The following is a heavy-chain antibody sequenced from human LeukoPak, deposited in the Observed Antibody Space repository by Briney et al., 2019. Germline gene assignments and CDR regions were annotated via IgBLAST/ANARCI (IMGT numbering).Heavy chain of an antibody. CDR2: IYYSGST. V-gene: IGHV4-31*03. Sequence: PSQTLSLTCTVSGGSISSGGYYWSWIRQHPGKGLEWIGYIYYSGSTYYNPSLKSRVTVSVDTSKNQFSLKPSSVTAADTAVYYCARDHLAPHVSGYYYYYMDVWGKGTTVTVSS. CDR3: ARDHLAPHVSGYYYYYMDV. CDR1: GGSISSGGYY. J-gene: IGHJ6*03. D-gene: IGHD3-10*01.